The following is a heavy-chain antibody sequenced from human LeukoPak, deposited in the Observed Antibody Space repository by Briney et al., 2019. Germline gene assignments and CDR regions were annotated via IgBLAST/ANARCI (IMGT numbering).Heavy chain of an antibody. CDR1: GFTFSSYA. Sequence: PGGSLRLSCAASGFTFSSYAMHWVRQAPGKGLEWVAVISYDGSNKYYADSVKGRFTISRDNSKNTLYLQMNSLRAEDTAVYYCAKEGGGYYDSSRYYFDYWGQGTLVTVSS. D-gene: IGHD3-22*01. CDR2: ISYDGSNK. CDR3: AKEGGGYYDSSRYYFDY. J-gene: IGHJ4*02. V-gene: IGHV3-30-3*01.